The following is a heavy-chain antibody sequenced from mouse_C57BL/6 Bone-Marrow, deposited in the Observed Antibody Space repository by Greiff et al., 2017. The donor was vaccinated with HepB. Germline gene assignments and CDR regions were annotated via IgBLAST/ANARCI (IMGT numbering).Heavy chain of an antibody. Sequence: QVQLQQSGAELVKPGASVKISCKASGYAFSSYWMNWVKQRPGKGLEWIGQIYPGDGDTNYNGKFKGKATLTADKSSSTAYMQLSSLTSEDSAVYFCARGITTELFDYWGQGTTLTVSS. CDR2: IYPGDGDT. CDR1: GYAFSSYW. J-gene: IGHJ2*01. V-gene: IGHV1-80*01. CDR3: ARGITTELFDY. D-gene: IGHD1-1*01.